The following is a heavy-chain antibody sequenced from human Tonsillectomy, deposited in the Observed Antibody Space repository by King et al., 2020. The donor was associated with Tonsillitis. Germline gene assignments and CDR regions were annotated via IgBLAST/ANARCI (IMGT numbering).Heavy chain of an antibody. D-gene: IGHD4-23*01. CDR1: GFTFSSYA. V-gene: IGHV3-23*04. J-gene: IGHJ6*02. CDR3: AKEAGGGYYYYYYGMDV. CDR2: ISGSGGST. Sequence: VQLVESGGGLVQPGGSLRLSCAASGFTFSSYAMSWVRQAPGKGLEWVSAISGSGGSTYYADSVKGRFTISRDNSKNTLYLQMNSLRAEDTAVYYCAKEAGGGYYYYYYGMDVWGQGTTVTVSS.